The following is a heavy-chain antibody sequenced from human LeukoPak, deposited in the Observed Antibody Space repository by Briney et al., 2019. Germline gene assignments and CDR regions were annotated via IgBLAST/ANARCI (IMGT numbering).Heavy chain of an antibody. J-gene: IGHJ3*02. V-gene: IGHV4-59*01. Sequence: SETLSLTCTVSGGFISSYYWSWIRQPPGKGLEWIEYIYYSGGTNYNPFLKSRVTMSLDTSKNQISLMLSSVTAADTAVYYCARESGHSSGYDAFGIWGQGTKVTVSS. CDR1: GGFISSYY. CDR2: IYYSGGT. CDR3: ARESGHSSGYDAFGI. D-gene: IGHD3-22*01.